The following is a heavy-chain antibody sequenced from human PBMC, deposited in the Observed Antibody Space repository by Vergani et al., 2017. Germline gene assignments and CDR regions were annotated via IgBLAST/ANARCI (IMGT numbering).Heavy chain of an antibody. Sequence: QVQLQESGPGLVKPSETLSLTCTVSGGSISSYYWSWIRQPPGKGLEWIGYIYYSGSTNYNPSLKSRDTISVDTSKNQFSLKLSSVTAADTAVYYCARAERYCSSTSCYNGVDYYYYYMDVWGKGTTVTVSS. CDR3: ARAERYCSSTSCYNGVDYYYYYMDV. CDR1: GGSISSYY. J-gene: IGHJ6*03. D-gene: IGHD2-2*02. CDR2: IYYSGST. V-gene: IGHV4-59*01.